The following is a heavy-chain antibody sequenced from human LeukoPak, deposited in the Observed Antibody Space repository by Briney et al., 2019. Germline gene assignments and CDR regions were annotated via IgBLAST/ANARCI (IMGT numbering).Heavy chain of an antibody. CDR3: AKLTTRVPGAGTLDS. V-gene: IGHV3-7*03. D-gene: IGHD6-19*01. CDR2: IKQDETEK. CDR1: GFTFSNFW. J-gene: IGHJ5*01. Sequence: GGSLRLSCTASGFTFSNFWMGWVRQAPGKGLEWVANIKQDETEKYYVDSVKGRFTISRDNAKNSLYLQMNSLRAEDTALYYCAKLTTRVPGAGTLDSWGQGTLVTVSS.